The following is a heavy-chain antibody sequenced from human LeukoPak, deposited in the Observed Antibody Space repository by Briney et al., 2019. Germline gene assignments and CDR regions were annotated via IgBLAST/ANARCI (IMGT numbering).Heavy chain of an antibody. V-gene: IGHV3-30*02. CDR1: GFTFSSYG. CDR3: AKDPLGKGSGWYVGWFDP. D-gene: IGHD6-19*01. J-gene: IGHJ5*02. Sequence: PGGSLRLSCAASGFTFSSYGMHWVRQAPGKGLEWVAFIRYDGSNKYYADSVKGRFTISRDNSKNTLYLQMNSLRTEDTAVYYCAKDPLGKGSGWYVGWFDPWGQGTLVTVSS. CDR2: IRYDGSNK.